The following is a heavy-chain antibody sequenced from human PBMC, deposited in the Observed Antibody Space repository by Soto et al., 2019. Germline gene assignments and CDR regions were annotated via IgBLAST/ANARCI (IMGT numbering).Heavy chain of an antibody. CDR3: ARDGPYGSGSYYRGFDY. D-gene: IGHD3-10*01. CDR2: IIPIFGTA. J-gene: IGHJ4*02. V-gene: IGHV1-69*13. Sequence: ASVKVSCKASGGTFSSYAISWVRQAPGQGLEWMGGIIPIFGTANYDQKFQGRVTITADESTSTAYMELSSLRSEDTAVYYCARDGPYGSGSYYRGFDYWGQGTLVTVSS. CDR1: GGTFSSYA.